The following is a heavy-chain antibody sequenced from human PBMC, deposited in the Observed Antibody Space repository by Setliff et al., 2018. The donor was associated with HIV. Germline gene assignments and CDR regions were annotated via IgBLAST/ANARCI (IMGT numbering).Heavy chain of an antibody. J-gene: IGHJ4*03. D-gene: IGHD3-9*01. V-gene: IGHV1-69*05. Sequence: SVKVSCKASGYSFTDYYIHWVRQAPGQGLEWMGGIIPIFGTTNYAQKFQDRVTITTDESTSTAYLELSSLRSDDTAIYYCTTRRYIYGTGNVYNVLGYFQYWGQGTLVTVSS. CDR1: GYSFTDYY. CDR2: IIPIFGTT. CDR3: TTRRYIYGTGNVYNVLGYFQY.